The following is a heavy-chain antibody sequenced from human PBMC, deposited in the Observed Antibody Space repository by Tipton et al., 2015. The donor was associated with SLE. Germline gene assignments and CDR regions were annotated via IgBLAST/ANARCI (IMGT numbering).Heavy chain of an antibody. CDR1: AFTFSSYA. J-gene: IGHJ4*02. Sequence: SLRLSCAASAFTFSSYAMSWVRQAPGKGLEWVSVIHSGSWHISYVDSLKGRFTVSRDHSKSTVFLQMNSLRVEDTAVYYCAKGPARRPFDYWGVGTLVTVSS. CDR2: IHSGSWHI. CDR3: AKGPARRPFDY. V-gene: IGHV3-23*03. D-gene: IGHD6-6*01.